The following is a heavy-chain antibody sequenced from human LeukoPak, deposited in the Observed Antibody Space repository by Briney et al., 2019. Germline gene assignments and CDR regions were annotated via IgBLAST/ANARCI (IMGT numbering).Heavy chain of an antibody. CDR3: ARDADYASVRFDP. J-gene: IGHJ5*02. CDR1: GGSTSSYY. Sequence: SETLSLTCTVSGGSTSSYYWSWIRQPPGKGLEWIGYIYYSGSTNYNPSLKSRVTISVDTSKNQFSLKLSSVTAADTAVYYCARDADYASVRFDPWGQGTLVTVSS. CDR2: IYYSGST. D-gene: IGHD4-17*01. V-gene: IGHV4-59*01.